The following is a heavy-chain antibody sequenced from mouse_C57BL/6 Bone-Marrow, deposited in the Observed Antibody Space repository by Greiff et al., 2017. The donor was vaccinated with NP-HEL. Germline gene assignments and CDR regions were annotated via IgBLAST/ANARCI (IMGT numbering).Heavy chain of an antibody. V-gene: IGHV1-9*01. Sequence: VQLQQSGAELMKPGASVKLSCKATGYTFTGYWIEWVKQRPGHGLEWIGAILPGSGSTNYHEKFKGKATFTADTSSNTAYMQLSSLTTEDSDSDYCARRGSKGTWFAYWGQGTLVTVSA. J-gene: IGHJ3*01. D-gene: IGHD1-1*02. CDR3: ARRGSKGTWFAY. CDR1: GYTFTGYW. CDR2: ILPGSGST.